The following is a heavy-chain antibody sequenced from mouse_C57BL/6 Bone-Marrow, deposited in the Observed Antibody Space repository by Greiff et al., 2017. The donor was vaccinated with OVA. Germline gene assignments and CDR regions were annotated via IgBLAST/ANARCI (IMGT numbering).Heavy chain of an antibody. Sequence: EVQRVESEGGLVQPGSSMKLSCTASGFTFSDYYMAWVRQVPEKGLEWVANINYDGSSTYYLDSLKSRFIISRDNAKNILYLQMSSLKSEDTATYYCARERDGYDWYFDVWGTGTTVTVSS. CDR3: ARERDGYDWYFDV. J-gene: IGHJ1*03. CDR2: INYDGSST. CDR1: GFTFSDYY. D-gene: IGHD2-2*01. V-gene: IGHV5-16*01.